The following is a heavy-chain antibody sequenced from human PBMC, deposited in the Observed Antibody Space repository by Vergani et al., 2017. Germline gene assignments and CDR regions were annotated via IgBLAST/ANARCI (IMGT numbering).Heavy chain of an antibody. Sequence: EVQLVESGGGLVKRGGSLRLSCAASGFTFSSYAMSWVRQAPGKGLEWVSAISGSGVSAYYTDSVKGRFTISRDNSKNMLFLQMNNLRTEDTAIYYCAKQYFVSGNYLFDYWGQGTLVTVSS. CDR1: GFTFSSYA. D-gene: IGHD3-10*01. J-gene: IGHJ4*02. CDR2: ISGSGVSA. CDR3: AKQYFVSGNYLFDY. V-gene: IGHV3-23*04.